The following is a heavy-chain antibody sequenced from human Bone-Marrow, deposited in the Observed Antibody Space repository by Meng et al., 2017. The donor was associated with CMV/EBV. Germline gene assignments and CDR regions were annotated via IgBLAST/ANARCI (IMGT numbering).Heavy chain of an antibody. D-gene: IGHD3-22*01. CDR1: GGTFSSYA. V-gene: IGHV1-69*05. CDR3: QTRDYYDSSGCDY. CDR2: IIPIFGTA. Sequence: SVKVSCKASGGTFSSYAISWVRQAPGQGLEWMGGIIPIFGTANYAQKFQGRVTITTDESTSTAYMELSSLRSEDTAVYYCQTRDYYDSSGCDYWGQGTLVTVYS. J-gene: IGHJ4*02.